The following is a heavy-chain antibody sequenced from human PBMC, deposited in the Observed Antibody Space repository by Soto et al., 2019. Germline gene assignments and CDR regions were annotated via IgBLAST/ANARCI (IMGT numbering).Heavy chain of an antibody. CDR1: GGTFSSYA. J-gene: IGHJ5*02. CDR2: IIPIFGTA. D-gene: IGHD2-2*01. CDR3: AREGGTVLVPAANMNWFDP. Sequence: QVQLVQSGAEVKKPGSSVKVSCKASGGTFSSYAISWVRQAPGQGLEWMGGIIPIFGTANYAQKFQGRVTITADESTSTAYMELSSLRSEDTAVYYCAREGGTVLVPAANMNWFDPWGQGTLVTVSS. V-gene: IGHV1-69*12.